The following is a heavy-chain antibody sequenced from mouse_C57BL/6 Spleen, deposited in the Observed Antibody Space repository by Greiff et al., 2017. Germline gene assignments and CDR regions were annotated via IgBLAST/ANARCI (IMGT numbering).Heavy chain of an antibody. CDR2: IYPGDGDT. D-gene: IGHD1-1*01. CDR3: ARSTFQFITTGGYFDY. CDR1: GYAFSSYW. V-gene: IGHV1-80*01. J-gene: IGHJ2*01. Sequence: QVQLKESGAELVKPGASVKISCKASGYAFSSYWMNWVKQRPGKGLEWIGQIYPGDGDTNYNGKFKGKATLTADKSSSTAYMQLSSLTSEDSAVYFCARSTFQFITTGGYFDYWGQGTTLTVSS.